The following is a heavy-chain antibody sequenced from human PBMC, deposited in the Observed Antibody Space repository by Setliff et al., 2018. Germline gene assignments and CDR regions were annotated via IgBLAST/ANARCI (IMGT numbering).Heavy chain of an antibody. J-gene: IGHJ6*02. CDR1: GYTFTSYG. Sequence: SVKVSCKASGYTFTSYGISWVRQAPGRGLEWMGWISAYNGNTNYAQKLQGRVTMTTDTSTSTAYIELRSLRSDDTAVYYCARVGSSSWLHPDVYYYYGMDVWGQGTTVTVSS. V-gene: IGHV1-18*01. D-gene: IGHD6-13*01. CDR2: ISAYNGNT. CDR3: ARVGSSSWLHPDVYYYYGMDV.